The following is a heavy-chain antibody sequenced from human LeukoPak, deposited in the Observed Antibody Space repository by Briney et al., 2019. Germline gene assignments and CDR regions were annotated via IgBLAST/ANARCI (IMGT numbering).Heavy chain of an antibody. CDR1: GGTFSSYT. J-gene: IGHJ5*02. CDR3: ARVVPAAIHEYNWFDP. D-gene: IGHD2-2*01. CDR2: IIPILGIA. V-gene: IGHV1-69*02. Sequence: SVKVSCKASGGTFSSYTISWVRQAPGQGLEGMGRIIPILGIANYAQKFQGRVTITADKSTSTAYMELSSLRSEDTAVYYCARVVPAAIHEYNWFDPWGQGTLVTVSS.